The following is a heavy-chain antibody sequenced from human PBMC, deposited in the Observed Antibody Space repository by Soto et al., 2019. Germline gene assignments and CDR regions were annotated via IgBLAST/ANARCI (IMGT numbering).Heavy chain of an antibody. V-gene: IGHV4-39*01. CDR2: IYHSGRT. D-gene: IGHD2-21*02. CDR3: ARQRTTVVTQAYFDH. CDR1: GESISSSSYY. J-gene: IGHJ4*02. Sequence: PSETLSLTCIVSGESISSSSYYWGWIRQPPGKGLEWIGSIYHSGRTYYNPSLKSRVSITIDTSKNQFSLKLSSVTAADTALYYCARQRTTVVTQAYFDHWGQGALVTVSS.